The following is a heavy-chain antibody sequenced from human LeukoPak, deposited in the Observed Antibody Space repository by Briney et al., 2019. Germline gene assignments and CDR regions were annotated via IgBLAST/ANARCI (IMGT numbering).Heavy chain of an antibody. Sequence: SSETLSLTCTVSGGSISSGDYYWSWIRHPPGKGREGIGDIYYSGSTYYNPSLKSRVTISVDTSKNQFYLKLSSVTAADTAVYYCARAGPTYYYDSSGYYSDYWGQGTLVTVSS. V-gene: IGHV4-30-4*08. D-gene: IGHD3-22*01. CDR1: GGSISSGDYY. CDR3: ARAGPTYYYDSSGYYSDY. J-gene: IGHJ4*02. CDR2: IYYSGST.